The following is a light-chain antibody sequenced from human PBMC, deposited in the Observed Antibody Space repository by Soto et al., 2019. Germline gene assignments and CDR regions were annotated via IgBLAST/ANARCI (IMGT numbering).Light chain of an antibody. Sequence: DIPMTQSPSFVSASIGDRVTITCRASQGIGSWLAWYQQVPGRAPRLLIFPASPFQSGVSSRFRGGGSGTDFTLTITSLQPEDFATYFCLQANNFPVTFGEGTKVEMK. J-gene: IGKJ4*01. CDR3: LQANNFPVT. V-gene: IGKV1-12*01. CDR2: PAS. CDR1: QGIGSW.